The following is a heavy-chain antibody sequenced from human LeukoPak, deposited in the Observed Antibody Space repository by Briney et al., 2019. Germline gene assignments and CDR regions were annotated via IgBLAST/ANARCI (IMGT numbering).Heavy chain of an antibody. CDR3: AKESDAFDI. V-gene: IGHV3-30*02. J-gene: IGHJ3*02. CDR2: ILHDGRTK. CDR1: GFTFSNYG. Sequence: PGGSLRLSCAGSGFTFSNYGMHWVRQAPGKGLEGVALILHDGRTKCYAESVKGRFTISRDNSKNTLYLQMISLRTEDTAVYYCAKESDAFDIWGQGTMVTVSS.